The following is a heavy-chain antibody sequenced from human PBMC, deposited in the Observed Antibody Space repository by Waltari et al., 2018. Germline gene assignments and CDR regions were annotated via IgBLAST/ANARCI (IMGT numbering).Heavy chain of an antibody. J-gene: IGHJ6*02. Sequence: VQPGRSLRLSCAASDFTFRSYAMHWVRQAPGKGLEWVAVISYNERNIYYVDSVRGRFAISRDNSKKMLYLQMNSLRAEDTAVYYCARDYCDRTNCHGMDVWGQGTTVTVSS. CDR3: ARDYCDRTNCHGMDV. D-gene: IGHD3-22*01. CDR1: DFTFRSYA. V-gene: IGHV3-30*09. CDR2: ISYNERNI.